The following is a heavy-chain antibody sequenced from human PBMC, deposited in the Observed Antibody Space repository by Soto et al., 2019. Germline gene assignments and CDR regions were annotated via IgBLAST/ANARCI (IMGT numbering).Heavy chain of an antibody. V-gene: IGHV1-69*01. Sequence: QVQLVQSGAEVKKPGSSVKVSCKASGGTFSSYAISWVRQAPGQGLEWMGGIIPIFGTANYAQKFQGRVTITADESTSTADMELSSLRSEDTAVYYCARDRGFWSGYTRLFDYWGQGTLVTVSS. CDR3: ARDRGFWSGYTRLFDY. CDR1: GGTFSSYA. D-gene: IGHD3-3*01. J-gene: IGHJ4*02. CDR2: IIPIFGTA.